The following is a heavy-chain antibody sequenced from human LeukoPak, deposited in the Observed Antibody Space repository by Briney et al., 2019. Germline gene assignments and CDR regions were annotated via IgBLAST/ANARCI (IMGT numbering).Heavy chain of an antibody. CDR3: ASYGDYSNFDY. Sequence: SETLSLTCAVYGGSFSGYYWSWIRRPPGKGLEWIGEINHSGSTNYNPSLKSRVTISVDTSKNQFSLKLSSVTPADTAVYYCASYGDYSNFDYWGQGTLVTVSS. J-gene: IGHJ4*02. CDR1: GGSFSGYY. CDR2: INHSGST. D-gene: IGHD4-17*01. V-gene: IGHV4-34*01.